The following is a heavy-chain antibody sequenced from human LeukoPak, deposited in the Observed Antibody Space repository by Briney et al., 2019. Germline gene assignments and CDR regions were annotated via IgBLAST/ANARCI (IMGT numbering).Heavy chain of an antibody. CDR3: ARGFSYGFGYYFDY. J-gene: IGHJ4*02. CDR2: INWNGGST. CDR1: GFTFDDYG. V-gene: IGHV3-20*04. Sequence: PGGSLRLSCAASGFTFDDYGMSWVRQAPGKGLEWVSGINWNGGSTGYADSVKGRFTISRDNAKNSLYLQMNSLRAEDTALYYCARGFSYGFGYYFDYWGQGTLVTVSS. D-gene: IGHD5-18*01.